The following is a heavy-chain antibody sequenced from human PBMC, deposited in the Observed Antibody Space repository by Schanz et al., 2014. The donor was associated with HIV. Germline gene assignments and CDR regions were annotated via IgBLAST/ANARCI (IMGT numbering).Heavy chain of an antibody. CDR1: GFTFSRYG. Sequence: QVKLVESGGGVVQPGRSLRLSCAASGFTFSRYGMHWVRQSPGKGLEWVAVIWYDGSKKYYADSVKGRFTISRDRSKNMVYLQMNSLSAEDTAVYFCARGSWYSGDWYDDLYYYDVDVWGRGTTVTVSS. V-gene: IGHV3-33*01. CDR2: IWYDGSKK. CDR3: ARGSWYSGDWYDDLYYYDVDV. J-gene: IGHJ6*02. D-gene: IGHD6-19*01.